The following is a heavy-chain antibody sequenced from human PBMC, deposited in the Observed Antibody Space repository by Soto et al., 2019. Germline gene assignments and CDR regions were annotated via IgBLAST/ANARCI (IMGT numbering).Heavy chain of an antibody. D-gene: IGHD3-3*01. V-gene: IGHV3-23*01. CDR3: AKAPMTYDFPYYFDY. CDR1: GFTFSSSA. J-gene: IGHJ4*02. Sequence: EVQLLESGGGLVQPGGSLRLTCAASGFTFSSSAMSWVRQAPGRGLEWLSAIGGSGGRTYYADSVEGRFTISRDSSKDTLYLQMNSLRAEDTAVYYCAKAPMTYDFPYYFDYWGQGILVTVSS. CDR2: IGGSGGRT.